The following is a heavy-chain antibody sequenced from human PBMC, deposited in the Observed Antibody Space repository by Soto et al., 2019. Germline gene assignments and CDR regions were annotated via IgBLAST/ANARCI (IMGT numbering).Heavy chain of an antibody. D-gene: IGHD3-9*01. V-gene: IGHV1-18*01. CDR2: ISAYNGNT. Sequence: GALVKVSCKASGYTFTSYGISWVRQAPGQGLEWMGWISAYNGNTNYAQKLQGRVPMNTDTSTSKAYMELRRLRSEDTAVYYCTGDDGASYYDILTGSFDYWGQGTLVTVSP. J-gene: IGHJ4*02. CDR3: TGDDGASYYDILTGSFDY. CDR1: GYTFTSYG.